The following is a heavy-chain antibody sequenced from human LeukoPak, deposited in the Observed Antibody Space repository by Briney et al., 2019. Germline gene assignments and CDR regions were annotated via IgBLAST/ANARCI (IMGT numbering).Heavy chain of an antibody. Sequence: TSETLSLTCAVYGGSFSGYYWSWIRQAPGKGLEWIGEINHSGSTNYNPSLKSRVTISVDTSKNQFSLMLSSVTAADTAVYYCARDLGYCSGGSCYFYAFWGQGTLVTVSS. D-gene: IGHD2-15*01. CDR3: ARDLGYCSGGSCYFYAF. CDR1: GGSFSGYY. CDR2: INHSGST. J-gene: IGHJ4*02. V-gene: IGHV4-34*01.